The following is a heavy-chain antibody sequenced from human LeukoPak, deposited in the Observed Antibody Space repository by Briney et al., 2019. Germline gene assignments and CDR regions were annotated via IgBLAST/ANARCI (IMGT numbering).Heavy chain of an antibody. CDR2: IYPGDSDT. J-gene: IGHJ3*02. D-gene: IGHD4-17*01. Sequence: GESLKISCKGSGYSFTSYWIGWVRQMPGKGREWMGIIYPGDSDTRYSPSFQGQVTISADKSISTAYLQWSSLKASDTAMYYCARGGNPTVTTSAFDIWGQGTMVTVSS. V-gene: IGHV5-51*01. CDR3: ARGGNPTVTTSAFDI. CDR1: GYSFTSYW.